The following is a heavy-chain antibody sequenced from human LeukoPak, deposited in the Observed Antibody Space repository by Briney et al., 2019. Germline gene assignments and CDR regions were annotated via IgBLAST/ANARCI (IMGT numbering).Heavy chain of an antibody. CDR3: ARGIAAAGTPPLDY. V-gene: IGHV3-21*01. J-gene: IGHJ4*02. D-gene: IGHD6-13*01. CDR1: GFTFSSYS. Sequence: GGSLRLSYAASGFTFSSYSMNWVRQAPGKGLEWVSSISSSSSYIYYADSVKGRFTISRDNAKNSLYLQMNSLRAEDTAVYYCARGIAAAGTPPLDYWGQGTLVTVSS. CDR2: ISSSSSYI.